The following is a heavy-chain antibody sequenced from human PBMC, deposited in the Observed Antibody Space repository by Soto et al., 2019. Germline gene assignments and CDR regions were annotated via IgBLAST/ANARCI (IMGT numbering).Heavy chain of an antibody. V-gene: IGHV3-33*01. CDR2: IWYDGSNK. CDR3: ARDRDTMVRGVIRTSGWFDP. CDR1: GFTFSSYG. J-gene: IGHJ5*02. D-gene: IGHD3-10*01. Sequence: QVQLVESGGGVVQPGRSLRLSCAASGFTFSSYGMHWVRQAPGKGLEWVAVIWYDGSNKYYADSVKGRFTISRDNSKNTLYLQMNSLRAEDTAVYYCARDRDTMVRGVIRTSGWFDPWGQGTLVTVSS.